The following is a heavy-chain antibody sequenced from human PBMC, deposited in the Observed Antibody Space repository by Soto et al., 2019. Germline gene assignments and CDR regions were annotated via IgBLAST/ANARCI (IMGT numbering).Heavy chain of an antibody. CDR3: AREGSGYNF. CDR2: IIPVFGRP. Sequence: SVKVSCKASRGTFSSCGISWVRQAPGQGLEWMGGIIPVFGRPNYAQRFRGRLTITADESTNTCYMELIDLESEDTAVYYCAREGSGYNFWGQGNQVTVS. V-gene: IGHV1-69*13. D-gene: IGHD5-12*01. CDR1: RGTFSSCG. J-gene: IGHJ1*01.